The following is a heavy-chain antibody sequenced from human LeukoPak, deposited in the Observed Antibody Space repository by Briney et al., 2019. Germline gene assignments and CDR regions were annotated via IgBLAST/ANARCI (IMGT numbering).Heavy chain of an antibody. J-gene: IGHJ6*03. CDR1: GGSISSYY. CDR3: ARDLRCSSTSCYKGERGYYYYYMDV. D-gene: IGHD2-2*02. V-gene: IGHV4-59*01. CDR2: IYYSGST. Sequence: PSETLSLTCTVSGGSISSYYWSWIRQPPGKGLEWIGYIYYSGSTNYNPSLKSRVTISVDTSKNQFSLKLSSVTAADTAVYYCARDLRCSSTSCYKGERGYYYYYMDVWGKGTTVTVSS.